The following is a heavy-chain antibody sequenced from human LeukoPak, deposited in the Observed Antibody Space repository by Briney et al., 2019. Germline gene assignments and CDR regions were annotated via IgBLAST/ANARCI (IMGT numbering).Heavy chain of an antibody. V-gene: IGHV1-2*02. J-gene: IGHJ4*02. CDR2: INPNSGGT. D-gene: IGHD3-22*01. CDR1: GYILTDYY. CDR3: ARLASLYDSSGYYWGDY. Sequence: ASVKVSCKASGYILTDYYMHWVRQAPGQGLEWMGWINPNSGGTNYAQKFQGRVTMTRDTSISTAYMELSRLRSDDTAVYYCARLASLYDSSGYYWGDYWGQGTLVTVSS.